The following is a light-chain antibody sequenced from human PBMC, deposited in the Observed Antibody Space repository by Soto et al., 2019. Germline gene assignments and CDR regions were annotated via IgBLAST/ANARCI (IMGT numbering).Light chain of an antibody. Sequence: EIVLTQSPGTLSLSPGERATLSCRASESVRSRYLAWYQQKPGQAPRLLFYATSTRATGIPDRFSASGSETDFTLTISRLEPEDFAVYCCQQYANSPPYTFGQGTKLEIK. CDR2: ATS. J-gene: IGKJ2*01. CDR3: QQYANSPPYT. CDR1: ESVRSRY. V-gene: IGKV3-20*01.